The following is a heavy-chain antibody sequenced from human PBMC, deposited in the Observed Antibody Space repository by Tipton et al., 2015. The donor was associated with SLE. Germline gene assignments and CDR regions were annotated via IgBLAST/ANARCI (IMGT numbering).Heavy chain of an antibody. Sequence: TLSLTCTVSGGSISSYYWSWIRQPAGGGLEWIGRIYTNENTNYNPSLKSRVTMSVDTSKNQFSLNLRSVTAADTAVYYCARGVLDFWGQGTLVTVSS. CDR1: GGSISSYY. V-gene: IGHV4-4*07. CDR2: IYTNENT. CDR3: ARGVLDF. J-gene: IGHJ4*02.